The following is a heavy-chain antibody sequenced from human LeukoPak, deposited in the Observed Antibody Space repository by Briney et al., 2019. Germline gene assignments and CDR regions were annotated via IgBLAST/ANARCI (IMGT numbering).Heavy chain of an antibody. V-gene: IGHV3-53*01. CDR2: IYSHGAT. D-gene: IGHD3-22*01. CDR1: GFTVYNNY. J-gene: IGHJ4*02. CDR3: TRKTDSGGSGDY. Sequence: GGSLRLSCAASGFTVYNNYMTWVRQAPGKGLECVSVIYSHGATYYAVSVKGRFTISRDKSKNTLYLQMNDLRPDDTAVHYCTRKTDSGGSGDYWGQGALVTVSS.